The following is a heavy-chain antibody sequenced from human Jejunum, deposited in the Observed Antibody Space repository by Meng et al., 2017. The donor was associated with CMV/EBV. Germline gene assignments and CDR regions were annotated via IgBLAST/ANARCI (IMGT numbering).Heavy chain of an antibody. V-gene: IGHV3-7*01. D-gene: IGHD2-21*01. CDR1: GFTLSSYW. J-gene: IGHJ3*01. Sequence: SCGASGFTLSSYWMGWVRQGPGKGLEWVANISQDGGEKYYADSVKGRFSIFRDNAKNSLYLQMNSLSAEDTAVYYCAAYIKDALDLWGQGTMVTVSS. CDR2: ISQDGGEK. CDR3: AAYIKDALDL.